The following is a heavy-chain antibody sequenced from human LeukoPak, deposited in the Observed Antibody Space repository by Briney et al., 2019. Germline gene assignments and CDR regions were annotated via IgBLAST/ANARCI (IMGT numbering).Heavy chain of an antibody. CDR1: GFTFSDYY. CDR3: ARDGYSSGWYI. Sequence: GGSLRLSCAASGFTFSDYYMSWIRQAPGKGLEWASYIGGSGSYTNYADSVKGRFTISRDNAKNSLYLQMNSLRAEDTAVYYCARDGYSSGWYIWGQGTMVTVSS. J-gene: IGHJ3*02. CDR2: IGGSGSYT. D-gene: IGHD6-19*01. V-gene: IGHV3-11*06.